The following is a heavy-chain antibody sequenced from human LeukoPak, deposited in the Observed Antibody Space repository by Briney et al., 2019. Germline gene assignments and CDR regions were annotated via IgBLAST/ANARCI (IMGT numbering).Heavy chain of an antibody. CDR3: ARHSRLAVAGQSFDY. CDR2: IYYSGST. V-gene: IGHV4-39*01. CDR1: GGSISSSGYY. D-gene: IGHD6-19*01. J-gene: IGHJ4*02. Sequence: SETLSLTCTVSGGSISSSGYYWGWIRHPPGKGLEWIGSIYYSGSTYYNPSLKSRVTISVDTSKNQCSLKLSSVTAADTAVYYCARHSRLAVAGQSFDYWGQGTLVTVSS.